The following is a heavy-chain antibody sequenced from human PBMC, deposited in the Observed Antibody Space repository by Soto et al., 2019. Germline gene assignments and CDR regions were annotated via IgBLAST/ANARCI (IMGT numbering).Heavy chain of an antibody. Sequence: GGSLRLSCAASGFTFSDCYMSWIRQAPGKGLEWVSYISSSGSTIYYADSVKGRFTISRDNAKNSLYLQMNSLRAEDTAVYYCARDAVAGNYDYWGQGTLVTVSS. CDR3: ARDAVAGNYDY. J-gene: IGHJ4*02. CDR1: GFTFSDCY. CDR2: ISSSGSTI. V-gene: IGHV3-11*01. D-gene: IGHD6-19*01.